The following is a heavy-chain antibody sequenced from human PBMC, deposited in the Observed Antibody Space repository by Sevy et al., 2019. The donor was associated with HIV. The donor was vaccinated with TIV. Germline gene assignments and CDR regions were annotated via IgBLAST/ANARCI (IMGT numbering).Heavy chain of an antibody. V-gene: IGHV3-48*04. D-gene: IGHD3-22*01. CDR2: MSGTGNPI. J-gene: IGHJ4*02. Sequence: GGSLRLSCTASGFTFSPYSMNWIRQAPGKGLEWLSYMSGTGNPIYYAGSVKGRFTISRDNAKNSLYLQMNSLRAEDTAVYYCARVPLYSDSHINDYWGQGTLVTVSS. CDR1: GFTFSPYS. CDR3: ARVPLYSDSHINDY.